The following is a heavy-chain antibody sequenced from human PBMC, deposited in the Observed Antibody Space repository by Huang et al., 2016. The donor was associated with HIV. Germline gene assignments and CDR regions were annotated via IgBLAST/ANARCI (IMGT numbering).Heavy chain of an antibody. J-gene: IGHJ5*02. D-gene: IGHD6-19*01. Sequence: QVRLQESGPGLVKPSETLSLSCPVSGDSVSSHYWGWIRHPPGKGLGWIGTVYDSGTTKYNPRLKSRITISVDTSKNGFSLNITSVSAADTAMYVCVRDQGRLAVGGIDNWFDPWGQGALVTVSS. CDR3: VRDQGRLAVGGIDNWFDP. CDR1: GDSVSSHY. CDR2: VYDSGTT. V-gene: IGHV4-59*02.